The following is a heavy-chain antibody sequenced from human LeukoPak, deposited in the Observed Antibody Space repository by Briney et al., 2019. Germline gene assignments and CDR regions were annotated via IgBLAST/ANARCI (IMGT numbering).Heavy chain of an antibody. Sequence: GASVKVSCKASGYTFTSYDINWVRQATGQGLEWMGWMNPNSGNTGYAQKFQGRVTMTRNTSISTAYMELSSLRSEDTAVYYCARGHYYDSSGYSPDFDYWGQGTLVTVSS. V-gene: IGHV1-8*01. CDR2: MNPNSGNT. CDR1: GYTFTSYD. D-gene: IGHD3-22*01. J-gene: IGHJ4*02. CDR3: ARGHYYDSSGYSPDFDY.